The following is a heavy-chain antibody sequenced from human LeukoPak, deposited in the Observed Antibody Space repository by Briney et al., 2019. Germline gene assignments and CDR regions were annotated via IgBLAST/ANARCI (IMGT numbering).Heavy chain of an antibody. CDR3: ASYRSGYPGGDY. V-gene: IGHV4-39*01. Sequence: PSETLSLTCTVSGGSISSSSYYWGWIRQPPGKGLEWIGSIYYSGSTYYNPSLKSRVTISVDTSKNQFSLKLSSVTAADTAVYYCASYRSGYPGGDYWGQGTLVTVSS. CDR1: GGSISSSSYY. CDR2: IYYSGST. J-gene: IGHJ4*02. D-gene: IGHD3-22*01.